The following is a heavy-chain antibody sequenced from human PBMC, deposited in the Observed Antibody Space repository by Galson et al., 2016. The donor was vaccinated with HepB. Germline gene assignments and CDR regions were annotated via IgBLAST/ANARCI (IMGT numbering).Heavy chain of an antibody. CDR3: ARQKGGWYPGHRYNYGLDV. CDR2: IFYTGST. Sequence: SETLSLTCTVSGGSISSSSYYWGWIRQPPGKGLEWIGYIFYTGSTYYNPSLKSRVAISVDTSRNQFSLKVSSVTAADTAVYYCARQKGGWYPGHRYNYGLDVWGQGTTVTVSS. D-gene: IGHD6-19*01. J-gene: IGHJ6*02. CDR1: GGSISSSSYY. V-gene: IGHV4-39*01.